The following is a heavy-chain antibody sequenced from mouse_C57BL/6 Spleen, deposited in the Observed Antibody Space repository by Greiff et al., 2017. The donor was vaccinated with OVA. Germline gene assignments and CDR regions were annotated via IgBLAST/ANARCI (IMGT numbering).Heavy chain of an antibody. CDR3: ARSDYGSSSSLAY. V-gene: IGHV1-50*01. CDR2: IDPSDSYT. D-gene: IGHD1-1*01. Sequence: QVQLQQPGAELVKPGASVKLSCKASGYTFTSYWMQWVKQRPGQGLEWIGEIDPSDSYTNYKQKFKGKATLTVDTSSSTAYMQLSSLTSEDSAVYYCARSDYGSSSSLAYWGQGTLVTVSA. J-gene: IGHJ3*01. CDR1: GYTFTSYW.